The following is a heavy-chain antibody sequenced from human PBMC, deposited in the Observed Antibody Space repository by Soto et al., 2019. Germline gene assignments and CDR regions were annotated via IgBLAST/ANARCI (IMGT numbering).Heavy chain of an antibody. Sequence: SVKVSCKASGGTFSSYAISWVRQAPGQGLEWMGGIIPIFGTANYAQKFQGRVTITADESTSTAYMELSSLRSEGTAVYYCARVVNTAMVIPDYYYYGMDVWGQGTTVTVSS. D-gene: IGHD5-18*01. V-gene: IGHV1-69*13. J-gene: IGHJ6*02. CDR2: IIPIFGTA. CDR3: ARVVNTAMVIPDYYYYGMDV. CDR1: GGTFSSYA.